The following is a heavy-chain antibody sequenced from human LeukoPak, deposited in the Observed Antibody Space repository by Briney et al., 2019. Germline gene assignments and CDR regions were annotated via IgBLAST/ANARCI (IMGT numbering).Heavy chain of an antibody. Sequence: PGGSLRLSCAASGFTFSSYAMHWVRQAPGKGLEWVAVISYDGSNKYYADSVKGRFTISRDNSKNTLYLQMNSLRAEDTAVYYCARSAGDFSPTFNYFDYWGQGTLVTVSS. D-gene: IGHD3-3*01. CDR1: GFTFSSYA. J-gene: IGHJ4*02. V-gene: IGHV3-30-3*01. CDR3: ARSAGDFSPTFNYFDY. CDR2: ISYDGSNK.